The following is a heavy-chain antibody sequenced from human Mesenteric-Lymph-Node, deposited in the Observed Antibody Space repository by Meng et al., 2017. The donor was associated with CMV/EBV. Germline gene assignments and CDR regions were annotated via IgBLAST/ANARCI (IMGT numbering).Heavy chain of an antibody. V-gene: IGHV3-33*05. CDR2: IPYDESNT. J-gene: IGHJ6*02. CDR3: ARGDYGGNGITYYYGMDV. D-gene: IGHD4-23*01. CDR1: GFTFSNYD. Sequence: GGSLRLSCAASGFTFSNYDMHWVRQAPGKGLEWVAFIPYDESNTYYANSVKGRFTISRDKSKNTLYLQMNSLRAEDTAVYYCARGDYGGNGITYYYGMDVWGQGTTVTVSS.